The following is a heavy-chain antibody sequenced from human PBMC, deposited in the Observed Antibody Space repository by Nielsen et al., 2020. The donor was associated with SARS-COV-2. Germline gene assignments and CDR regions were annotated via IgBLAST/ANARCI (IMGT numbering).Heavy chain of an antibody. CDR2: ISSSSSYI. D-gene: IGHD6-19*01. J-gene: IGHJ4*02. Sequence: GESLKISCAASGFTFSSYSMNWVRQAPGKGLEWVSSISSSSSYIYYADSVKGRFTISRDNAKNSLYLQMNSLRAEDTAVYYCATRNSYSSGWPDYWGQGTLVTVSS. CDR3: ATRNSYSSGWPDY. CDR1: GFTFSSYS. V-gene: IGHV3-21*01.